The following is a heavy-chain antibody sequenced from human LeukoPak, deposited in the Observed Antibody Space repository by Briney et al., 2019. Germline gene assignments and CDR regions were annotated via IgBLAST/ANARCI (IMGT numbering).Heavy chain of an antibody. CDR2: ISAYNGKT. V-gene: IGHV1-18*01. Sequence: GASVKVSCKASGYTFTSYGISWVRQAPGQGLEWMAWISAYNGKTNYAQNLQGRVTMTTDTSTTTAYMELRSLRSDDTAVYYCARDLKYNILTGYRSSFGFDPWGQGTLVTVSS. J-gene: IGHJ5*02. CDR3: ARDLKYNILTGYRSSFGFDP. CDR1: GYTFTSYG. D-gene: IGHD3-9*01.